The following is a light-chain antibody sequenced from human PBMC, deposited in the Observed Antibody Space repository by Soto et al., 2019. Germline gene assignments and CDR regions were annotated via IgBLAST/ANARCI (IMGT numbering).Light chain of an antibody. Sequence: EIVMTQSPATLSLSPGERATLSCRASQSVSVNLAWYQQKPGPAPRLLIYGASTRATGIPVRFSGSGSETEFTLTISSLQSEDFAVYYCQQYNNSPPRYTFGQGTKLEIK. CDR2: GAS. CDR3: QQYNNSPPRYT. V-gene: IGKV3-15*01. J-gene: IGKJ2*01. CDR1: QSVSVN.